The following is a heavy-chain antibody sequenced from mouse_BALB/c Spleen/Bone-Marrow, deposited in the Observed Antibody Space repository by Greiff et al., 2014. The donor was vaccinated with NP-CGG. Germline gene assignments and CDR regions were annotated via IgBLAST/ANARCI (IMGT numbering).Heavy chain of an antibody. J-gene: IGHJ2*01. CDR2: IYPGDGDT. V-gene: IGHV1-87*01. CDR1: GYTFTSYW. Sequence: QVQLQQSGAELARPGASVKLPCKASGYTFTSYWMQWVKQRPGQGLEWIGAIYPGDGDTRYTQKFKGKATLTADKSSSTAYMQLSSLASEDSAVYYCARWLLPFDYWGQGTTLTVSS. CDR3: ARWLLPFDY. D-gene: IGHD2-3*01.